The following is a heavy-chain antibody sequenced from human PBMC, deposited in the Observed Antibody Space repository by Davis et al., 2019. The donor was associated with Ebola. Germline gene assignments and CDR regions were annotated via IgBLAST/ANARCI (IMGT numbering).Heavy chain of an antibody. D-gene: IGHD3-22*01. V-gene: IGHV3-23*01. CDR2: ISGSGGST. J-gene: IGHJ4*02. CDR3: AKLCYYDSSGYSDY. CDR1: GFTFSSYA. Sequence: PGGSLRLSCAASGFTFSSYAMSWVRQAPGKGLEWVSAISGSGGSTYYADSVKGRFTISRDNSKNTLYLQMNSLRAEDTAVYYCAKLCYYDSSGYSDYWGQGTLVTVSS.